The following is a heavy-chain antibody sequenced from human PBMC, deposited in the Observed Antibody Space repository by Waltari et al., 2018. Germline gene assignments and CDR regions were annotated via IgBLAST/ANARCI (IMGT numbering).Heavy chain of an antibody. CDR2: IYIGGNT. Sequence: GGSLRLSCAASGFTVSNNYVTWVRRAPGKGLEWVSVIYIGGNTYYADSVKGRFTISRDNSKNTVYLQMNSLRAEDTAIYYCAGGYVAHWGQGTLVTVSS. CDR1: GFTVSNNY. J-gene: IGHJ4*02. V-gene: IGHV3-66*01. CDR3: AGGYVAH. D-gene: IGHD3-9*01.